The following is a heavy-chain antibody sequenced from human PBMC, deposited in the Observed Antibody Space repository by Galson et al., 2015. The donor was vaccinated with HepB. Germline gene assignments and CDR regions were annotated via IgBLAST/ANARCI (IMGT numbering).Heavy chain of an antibody. CDR2: ISYDGSNK. J-gene: IGHJ4*01. Sequence: SLRLSCAASGFTFSSYGMHWVRQAPGKGLEWVAVISYDGSNKHYADSAKGRFTISRDNSKNTLYLQVNSLRAKDTAVYYCAKERRDYYDSSGNSDYWG. CDR1: GFTFSSYG. CDR3: AKERRDYYDSSGNSDY. V-gene: IGHV3-30*18. D-gene: IGHD3-22*01.